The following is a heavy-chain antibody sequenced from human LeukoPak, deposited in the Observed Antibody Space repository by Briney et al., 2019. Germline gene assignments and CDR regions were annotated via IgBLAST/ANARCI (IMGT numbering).Heavy chain of an antibody. Sequence: GGSLRLSCAASGFTFSSFAMSWVRQAPGKGLEWVSTISGSGGSTYYTDSVKGRFTISRDNSKNTLYLQMNTLRAEDTAVYYCARDLLYYYGSGGPDYWGQGTLVTVSS. CDR3: ARDLLYYYGSGGPDY. J-gene: IGHJ4*02. V-gene: IGHV3-23*01. CDR2: ISGSGGST. D-gene: IGHD3-10*01. CDR1: GFTFSSFA.